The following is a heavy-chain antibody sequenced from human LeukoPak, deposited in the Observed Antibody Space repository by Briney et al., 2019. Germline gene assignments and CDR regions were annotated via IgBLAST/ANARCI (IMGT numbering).Heavy chain of an antibody. V-gene: IGHV3-7*01. CDR2: IKQDGSEK. CDR3: ARRFCSGNTCYPSFDY. J-gene: IGHJ4*02. Sequence: GRSLRLSCAVSGFTFSNYWMTWVRQAPGKGLEWVANIKQDGSEKYYVDSVKGRFTISRDNAQNSLFLHMNSLRAEDTAVYYCARRFCSGNTCYPSFDYWGQGTLVTVSS. D-gene: IGHD2-15*01. CDR1: GFTFSNYW.